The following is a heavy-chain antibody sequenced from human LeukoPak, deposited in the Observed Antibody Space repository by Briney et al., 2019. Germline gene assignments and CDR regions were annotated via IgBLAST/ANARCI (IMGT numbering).Heavy chain of an antibody. CDR2: ISAYNGNT. Sequence: ASVKVSCKASGYTFTSYGISWVRQAPGQGLEWMGWISAYNGNTNYAQKLQGRVTMTTDTSTSTAYMELRRLRSDDTAVYYCARDIGYNWNTKTNWFDPWGQGTLVTVSS. V-gene: IGHV1-18*01. CDR1: GYTFTSYG. J-gene: IGHJ5*02. CDR3: ARDIGYNWNTKTNWFDP. D-gene: IGHD1/OR15-1a*01.